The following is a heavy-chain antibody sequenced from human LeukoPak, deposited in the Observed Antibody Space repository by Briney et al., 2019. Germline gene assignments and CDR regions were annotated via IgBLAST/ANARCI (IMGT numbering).Heavy chain of an antibody. J-gene: IGHJ4*02. D-gene: IGHD3-10*01. Sequence: PSETLSLTCTVSGGSISSSSYYWGWIRQPPGKGLEWIGSMYYSGSTYYNPSLESRVTISVDTSKNQFSLKLSSVTAADTAVYYCARVSTTYYYGSGSYSHFDYWGQGTLVTVSS. CDR2: MYYSGST. CDR1: GGSISSSSYY. CDR3: ARVSTTYYYGSGSYSHFDY. V-gene: IGHV4-39*07.